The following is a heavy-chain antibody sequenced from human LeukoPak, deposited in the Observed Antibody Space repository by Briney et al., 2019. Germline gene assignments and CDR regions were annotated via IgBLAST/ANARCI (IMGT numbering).Heavy chain of an antibody. D-gene: IGHD3-16*01. CDR1: GGTFSSYT. Sequence: SVKVSCKASGGTFSSYTISWVRQAPGQGLEWMGRIIPILGIANYAQKFQSRVTITADKSTRTAYMELSSLRSEDTAVYYCAREGSGGRYYYYMDVWGKGTTVTVSS. CDR2: IIPILGIA. V-gene: IGHV1-69*04. J-gene: IGHJ6*03. CDR3: AREGSGGRYYYYMDV.